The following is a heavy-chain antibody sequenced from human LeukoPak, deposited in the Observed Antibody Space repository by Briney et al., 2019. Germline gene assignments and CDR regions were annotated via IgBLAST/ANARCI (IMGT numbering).Heavy chain of an antibody. CDR2: IKEDGSDK. CDR1: GFKFSVYW. J-gene: IGHJ6*03. V-gene: IGHV3-7*01. CDR3: ARGPGAKSSSWYDYYYYYYMDV. D-gene: IGHD6-13*01. Sequence: GGSLRLSCAASGFKFSVYWMTWVRQAPGKGLEWVANIKEDGSDKYYVDSVKGRFTISRDNAKDSLYLQMNSLRAEDTAVYYCARGPGAKSSSWYDYYYYYYMDVWGKGTTVTVSS.